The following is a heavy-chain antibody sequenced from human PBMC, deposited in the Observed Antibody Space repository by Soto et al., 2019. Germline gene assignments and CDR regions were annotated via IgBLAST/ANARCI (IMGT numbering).Heavy chain of an antibody. J-gene: IGHJ4*02. V-gene: IGHV3-21*01. Sequence: EVQLVESGGGLVKPGGSLRLSCAASGFTFSSYSMNWVRQAPGKGLEWVSSISSSSSYIYYADSVKGRFTISRDNAKNSLYLQMNSLRAEDTAVCYCATTTRFYCSSTSCRDYWGQGTLVTVSS. CDR2: ISSSSSYI. CDR1: GFTFSSYS. D-gene: IGHD2-2*01. CDR3: ATTTRFYCSSTSCRDY.